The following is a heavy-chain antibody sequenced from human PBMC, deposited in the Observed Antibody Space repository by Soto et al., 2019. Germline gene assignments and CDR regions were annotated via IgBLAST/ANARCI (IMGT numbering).Heavy chain of an antibody. CDR1: GDSISSNNNY. Sequence: QVQLQESGPGLVKPSQTLSLTCTVSGDSISSNNNYWSWIRQPPGEGLEWIGFISYSGTTSYSPSLKSRVAISLATSKTQFSLSLSSVTAADTAVYYCARGRGYSYGLDPWGQGTLVTVSS. CDR2: ISYSGTT. CDR3: ARGRGYSYGLDP. D-gene: IGHD5-18*01. V-gene: IGHV4-30-4*01. J-gene: IGHJ5*02.